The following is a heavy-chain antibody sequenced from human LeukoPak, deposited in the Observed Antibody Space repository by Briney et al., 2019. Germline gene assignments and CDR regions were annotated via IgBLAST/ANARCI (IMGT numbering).Heavy chain of an antibody. CDR2: INPNSGGT. D-gene: IGHD7-27*01. CDR3: ARALGRGVFDY. J-gene: IGHJ4*02. V-gene: IGHV1-2*02. CDR1: GYTFTGYY. Sequence: EASVKVSCKASGYTFTGYYMHWVRQAPGQGLEWMGWINPNSGGTNYAQKFQGRVTMTMDTSISTAYMELSRLRSDDTALYYCARALGRGVFDYWGQGTLVTVSS.